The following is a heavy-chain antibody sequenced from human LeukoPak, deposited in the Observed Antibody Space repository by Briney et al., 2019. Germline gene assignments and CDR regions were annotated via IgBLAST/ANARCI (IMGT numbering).Heavy chain of an antibody. CDR1: GFTFSNYA. J-gene: IGHJ3*02. V-gene: IGHV3-23*01. CDR2: INSGSGST. CDR3: AKDRGKDGNIDALDI. D-gene: IGHD5-24*01. Sequence: GGSLRLSCGASGFTFSNYAMSWVRPAPGKGLEWVSAINSGSGSTYYVDSVKGRFTISRDNSRNTLYLQIKSLRAEDTAVYYCAKDRGKDGNIDALDIWGQGTKVTVSS.